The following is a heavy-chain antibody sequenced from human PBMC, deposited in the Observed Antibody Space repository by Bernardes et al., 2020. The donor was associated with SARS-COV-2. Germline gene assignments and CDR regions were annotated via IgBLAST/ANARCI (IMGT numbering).Heavy chain of an antibody. CDR1: GFTLSSDA. D-gene: IGHD4-4*01. Sequence: GGSLRLSCAASGFTLSSDAMHWVRQAPGKGLEWVAAIWYDGSKDYYAGSVKGRFTISRDTSKNTLYLQMNSLRAEDTAVYYCARAYSFDTWFFDYWGQGTLVTVSS. CDR2: IWYDGSKD. V-gene: IGHV3-33*01. J-gene: IGHJ4*02. CDR3: ARAYSFDTWFFDY.